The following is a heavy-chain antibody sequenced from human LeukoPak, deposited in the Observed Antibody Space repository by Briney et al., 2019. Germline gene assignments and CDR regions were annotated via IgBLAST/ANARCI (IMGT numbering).Heavy chain of an antibody. CDR2: INHGGST. CDR1: GGSFSGYY. J-gene: IGHJ4*02. Sequence: SETLSLTCAVYGGSFSGYYWSWIRQPPGKGLEWIGEINHGGSTNYNPSLKSRVTISVDTSKNQFSLKLSSVTAADTAVYYCARAMGEYYDSSGYPFDYWGQGTLVTVSS. CDR3: ARAMGEYYDSSGYPFDY. V-gene: IGHV4-34*01. D-gene: IGHD3-22*01.